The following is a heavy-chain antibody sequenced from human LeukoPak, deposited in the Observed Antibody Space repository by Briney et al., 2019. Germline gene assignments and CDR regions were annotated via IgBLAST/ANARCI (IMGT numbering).Heavy chain of an antibody. CDR1: GGSFSGYY. V-gene: IGHV4-34*01. Sequence: PSETLPLTCAVYGGSFSGYYWSWIRQPPGKGLEWIGEINHSGSTNYNPSLKSRVTISVDTSKNQFSLKLSSVTAADTAVYYCARGGPYYFDYWGQGTLVTVSS. J-gene: IGHJ4*02. CDR3: ARGGPYYFDY. CDR2: INHSGST.